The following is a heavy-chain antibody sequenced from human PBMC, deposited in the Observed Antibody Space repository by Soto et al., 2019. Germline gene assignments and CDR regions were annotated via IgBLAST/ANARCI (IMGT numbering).Heavy chain of an antibody. CDR3: AGLYYYDSSGYLRRYYYGMDV. CDR1: GGTFSSYA. Sequence: VASVKVSCKASGGTFSSYAISWVRQAPGQGLEWMGGIIPIFGTANYAQKFQGRVTITADESTSTAYMELSSLRSEDTAVYYCAGLYYYDSSGYLRRYYYGMDVWGQGTTVTVSS. D-gene: IGHD3-22*01. V-gene: IGHV1-69*13. CDR2: IIPIFGTA. J-gene: IGHJ6*02.